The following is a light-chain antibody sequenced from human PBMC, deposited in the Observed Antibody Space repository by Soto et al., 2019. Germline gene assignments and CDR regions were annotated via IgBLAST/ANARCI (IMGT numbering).Light chain of an antibody. CDR3: QVWDSSSDHPGV. CDR1: NIGSKS. CDR2: DDS. Sequence: SYELTQPPSVSVAPGQTARLTCGGNNIGSKSVHWYQQKPGQAPVLVVYDDSDRRSGIPERFSGSNSGNTATLTISRVEAGDEADYYCQVWDSSSDHPGVFGGGTKLTVL. V-gene: IGLV3-21*02. J-gene: IGLJ2*01.